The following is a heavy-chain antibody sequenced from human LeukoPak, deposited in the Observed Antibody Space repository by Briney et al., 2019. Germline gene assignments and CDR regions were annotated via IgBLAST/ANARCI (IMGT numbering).Heavy chain of an antibody. CDR2: INPNSGGT. V-gene: IGHV1-2*02. CDR3: ARDRPGIAVAGPDY. J-gene: IGHJ4*02. D-gene: IGHD6-19*01. CDR1: GYTFTGYY. Sequence: GASVKVSCKASGYTFTGYYMHWVRQAPGQGLEWMGWINPNSGGTNYAQKFQGRVTMTRDTSISTAYMELSRLRSDDTAVYYCARDRPGIAVAGPDYWGQGTLVTVSS.